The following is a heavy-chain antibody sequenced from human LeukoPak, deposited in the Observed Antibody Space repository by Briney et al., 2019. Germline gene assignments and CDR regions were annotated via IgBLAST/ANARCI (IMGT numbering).Heavy chain of an antibody. CDR3: ATGRRYSGSFYFDY. V-gene: IGHV1-24*01. D-gene: IGHD1-26*01. CDR2: FDPEDGET. CDR1: GYTLTELS. J-gene: IGHJ4*02. Sequence: ASVKVSCKVSGYTLTELSMHWVRQAPGKGVEWLGGFDPEDGETIYAQKFQGRVTTTEDTSTDSAYMELSSLRSEDTAVYYCATGRRYSGSFYFDYWGQGTLVTVSS.